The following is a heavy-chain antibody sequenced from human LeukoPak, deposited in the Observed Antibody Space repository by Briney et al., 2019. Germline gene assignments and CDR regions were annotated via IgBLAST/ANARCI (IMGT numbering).Heavy chain of an antibody. CDR1: GFTVSSNY. V-gene: IGHV3-53*01. D-gene: IGHD3-3*01. Sequence: LTGGSLRLSCAASGFTVSSNYMSWVRQAPGKGLEWVSVIYSGGSTYYADSVKGRFTISRDNSKNTLYLQMNSLRAEDTAVYYCARRDSYDSWSGYLNRWGQGTLVTVSS. J-gene: IGHJ4*02. CDR3: ARRDSYDSWSGYLNR. CDR2: IYSGGST.